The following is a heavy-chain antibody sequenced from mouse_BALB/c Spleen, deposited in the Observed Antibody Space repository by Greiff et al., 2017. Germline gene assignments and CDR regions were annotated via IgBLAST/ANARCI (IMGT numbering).Heavy chain of an antibody. CDR1: GYTFTDYA. Sequence: QVQLQQSGAELVRPGVSVKISCKGSGYTFTDYAMHWVKQSHAKSLEWIGVISTYYGDASYNQKFKGKATLTADTSSSTAYMQLSSLTSEDSAIYYCASLLRGFAYWGQGTLVTVSA. V-gene: IGHV1-67*01. D-gene: IGHD1-1*01. J-gene: IGHJ3*01. CDR3: ASLLRGFAY. CDR2: ISTYYGDA.